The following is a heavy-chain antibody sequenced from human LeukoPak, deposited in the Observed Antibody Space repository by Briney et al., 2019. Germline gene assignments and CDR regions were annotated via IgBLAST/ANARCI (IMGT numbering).Heavy chain of an antibody. Sequence: SVKVSCKASGFTFTASAVQWVRQARGQRLEWIGRIVVGSGNTDHAQKFQGRLTITRDISTSTAYMELSSLTSDDTAVYYCAAVPNANAWYWDDAFDIWGQGTLVTVSS. V-gene: IGHV1-58*01. CDR2: IVVGSGNT. CDR3: AAVPNANAWYWDDAFDI. D-gene: IGHD2-8*02. J-gene: IGHJ4*02. CDR1: GFTFTASA.